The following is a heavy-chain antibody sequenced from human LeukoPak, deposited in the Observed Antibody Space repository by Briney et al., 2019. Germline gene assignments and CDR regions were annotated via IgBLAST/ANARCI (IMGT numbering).Heavy chain of an antibody. CDR2: IYYSGSS. CDR3: ARLAAAGPYFDY. J-gene: IGHJ4*02. D-gene: IGHD6-13*01. Sequence: PSETLSLTCTVSGGSISSGGYYWGWIRQPPGKGLEWIGSIYYSGSSYYNPSLKSRVTISVDTSKNQFSLKLSSVTAADTAVYYCARLAAAGPYFDYWGQGTLVTVSS. V-gene: IGHV4-39*01. CDR1: GGSISSGGYY.